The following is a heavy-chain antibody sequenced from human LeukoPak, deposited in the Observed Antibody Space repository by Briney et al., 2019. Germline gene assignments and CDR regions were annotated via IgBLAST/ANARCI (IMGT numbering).Heavy chain of an antibody. V-gene: IGHV1-24*01. J-gene: IGHJ5*02. Sequence: ASVKVSCKVSGYTLTELSMHWVRQAPGKGLEWMGGFDPEDGETIYAQKFQGRVTMTEDTSTDTAYMELSSLRSEDTAVYYCATGGDGCSGGSCPLDYPNWFDPWGQGTLVTVPS. CDR3: ATGGDGCSGGSCPLDYPNWFDP. CDR1: GYTLTELS. CDR2: FDPEDGET. D-gene: IGHD2-15*01.